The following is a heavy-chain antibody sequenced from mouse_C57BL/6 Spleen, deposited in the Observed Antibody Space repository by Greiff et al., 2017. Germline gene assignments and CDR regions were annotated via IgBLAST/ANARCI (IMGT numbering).Heavy chain of an antibody. D-gene: IGHD1-1*01. CDR2: ISSGNSAI. CDR3: ARLITGDY. CDR1: GFTFSDYG. J-gene: IGHJ2*01. Sequence: EVMLVESGGGLVKPGGSLKLSCAASGFTFSDYGMHWVRQAPEKGLEWVAYISSGNSAIYYADTVKGRFTISRDNAKNTLFLQLTSLRFEDTAMYYCARLITGDYWGQGTTLTVSS. V-gene: IGHV5-17*01.